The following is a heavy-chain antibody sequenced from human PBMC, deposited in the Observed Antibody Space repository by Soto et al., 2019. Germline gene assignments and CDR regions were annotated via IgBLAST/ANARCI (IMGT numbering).Heavy chain of an antibody. Sequence: GGSLRLSCAASGFTFDDYTMHWVRQAPGKGLEWVSLISWDGGSTYYADSVKGRFTISRDNSKNSLYLQMNSLRTEDTALYYCAKDLVAATHYYYGMDVWGQGTTVTVSS. CDR3: AKDLVAATHYYYGMDV. D-gene: IGHD2-15*01. J-gene: IGHJ6*02. CDR1: GFTFDDYT. CDR2: ISWDGGST. V-gene: IGHV3-43*01.